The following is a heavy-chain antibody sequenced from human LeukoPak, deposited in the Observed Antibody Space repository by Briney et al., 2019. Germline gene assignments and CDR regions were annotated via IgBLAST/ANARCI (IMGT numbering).Heavy chain of an antibody. J-gene: IGHJ4*02. V-gene: IGHV4-34*01. Sequence: PSETLSLTCAVYGGSFSGYYWSWIRQPPGKGLEWIGSIYYSGSTYYNPSLKSRVTISVDTSKNQFSLKLSSVTAADTAVYYCARRSYDFWSGYYTGSYFDYWGQGTLVTVSS. D-gene: IGHD3-3*01. CDR3: ARRSYDFWSGYYTGSYFDY. CDR1: GGSFSGYY. CDR2: IYYSGST.